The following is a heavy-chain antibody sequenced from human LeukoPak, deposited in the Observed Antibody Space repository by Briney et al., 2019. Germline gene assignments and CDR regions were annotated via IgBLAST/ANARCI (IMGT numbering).Heavy chain of an antibody. D-gene: IGHD1/OR15-1a*01. Sequence: RPSETLSLTCTVSGVSISSYYWSWLRQHPGKGLEWIGYIYYSGSTNYNPSLKSRVTISVDTSKNQFSLKLSSVTAADTAVYYCARTNLQGFDPWGQGTLVTVSS. V-gene: IGHV4-59*06. J-gene: IGHJ5*02. CDR2: IYYSGST. CDR3: ARTNLQGFDP. CDR1: GVSISSYY.